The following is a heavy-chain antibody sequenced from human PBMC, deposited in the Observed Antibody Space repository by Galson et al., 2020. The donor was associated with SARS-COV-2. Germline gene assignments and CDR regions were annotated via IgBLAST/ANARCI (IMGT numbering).Heavy chain of an antibody. CDR3: ARGPRFGELLSPFDS. CDR1: GFTFSSYA. CDR2: ISNDGSNR. V-gene: IGHV3-30-3*01. D-gene: IGHD3-10*01. Sequence: TGGSMRLSCAASGFTFSSYAMHWVRQAPGKGLERVAVISNDGSNRYYADSVKGRFTISRDNSKNTLFLQMNSLRVEDTAVYYCARGPRFGELLSPFDSWGQGTLVTVSS. J-gene: IGHJ4*02.